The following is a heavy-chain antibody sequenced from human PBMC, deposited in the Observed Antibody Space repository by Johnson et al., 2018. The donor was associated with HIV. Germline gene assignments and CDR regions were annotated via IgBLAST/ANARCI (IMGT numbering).Heavy chain of an antibody. CDR1: GFIFDDYG. CDR3: ARRDSGSLSFDL. Sequence: EVQLVESGGGVLRPGASLRLSCEGFGFIFDDYGLNWVRQGPGKGLEWAPGIKWNGGNTGYADSVQGRCTISRDNDKSSVYMQMNNLRAEDTAFYYCARRDSGSLSFDLWGQGTMVTVSS. D-gene: IGHD1-26*01. V-gene: IGHV3-20*04. J-gene: IGHJ3*01. CDR2: IKWNGGNT.